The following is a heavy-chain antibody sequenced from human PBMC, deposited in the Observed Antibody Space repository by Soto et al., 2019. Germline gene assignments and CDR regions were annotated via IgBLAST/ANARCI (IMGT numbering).Heavy chain of an antibody. CDR3: ARLTPGYSSGWFIDY. CDR2: IYYSGST. V-gene: IGHV4-30-4*01. J-gene: IGHJ4*02. Sequence: QVQLQESGPGLVKPSQTLSLTCTVSGGSISSGDYYWSWIRQPPEKGLEWIGYIYYSGSTYYNPSLKSRVTISLDTSKNQFSRKLSSVTAAETAVYYCARLTPGYSSGWFIDYWGQGTLVTVSS. D-gene: IGHD6-19*01. CDR1: GGSISSGDYY.